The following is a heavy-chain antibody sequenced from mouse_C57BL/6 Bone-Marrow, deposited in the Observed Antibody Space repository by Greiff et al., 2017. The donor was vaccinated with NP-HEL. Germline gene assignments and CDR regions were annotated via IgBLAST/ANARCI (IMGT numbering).Heavy chain of an antibody. D-gene: IGHD2-4*01. V-gene: IGHV1-55*01. J-gene: IGHJ1*03. CDR2: IYPGSGST. CDR3: ERHEAPIYYDYPYWYVCV. Sequence: QVQLQQPGAELVKPGASVKMSCKASGYTFTSYWITWVKQRPGQGLEWIGDIYPGSGSTNYNEKFKSKATLTVDTSSSTAYMQLSSMTSEEAAVYFCERHEAPIYYDYPYWYVCVWGTGATVTVSS. CDR1: GYTFTSYW.